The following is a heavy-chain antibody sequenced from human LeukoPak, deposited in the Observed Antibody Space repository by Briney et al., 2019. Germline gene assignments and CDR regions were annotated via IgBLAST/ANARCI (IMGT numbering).Heavy chain of an antibody. D-gene: IGHD6-13*01. V-gene: IGHV1-69*05. J-gene: IGHJ4*02. Sequence: ASVKVSCKASGGTFSSYAISWVRQAPGQGLEWMGGIIPFFGTANYAQKFQGRVTITTDESTSTAYMELSSLRSEDTAVYYCARDYLRMSSSSWYRYFDYWGQGTLVTVSS. CDR2: IIPFFGTA. CDR3: ARDYLRMSSSSWYRYFDY. CDR1: GGTFSSYA.